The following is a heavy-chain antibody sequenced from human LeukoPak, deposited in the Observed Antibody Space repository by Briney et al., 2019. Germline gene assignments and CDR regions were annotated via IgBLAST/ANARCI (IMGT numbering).Heavy chain of an antibody. Sequence: PSETLSLTCTVSGGSISSYYWSWIRQPPGKGLEWIGYIYYSGSTNYNPSLKSRVTISVDTSKNQFSLKLSSVTAADTAAYYCASSALSYYDFWSGNNWFDPWGQGTLATVSS. V-gene: IGHV4-59*01. CDR3: ASSALSYYDFWSGNNWFDP. J-gene: IGHJ5*02. D-gene: IGHD3-3*01. CDR2: IYYSGST. CDR1: GGSISSYY.